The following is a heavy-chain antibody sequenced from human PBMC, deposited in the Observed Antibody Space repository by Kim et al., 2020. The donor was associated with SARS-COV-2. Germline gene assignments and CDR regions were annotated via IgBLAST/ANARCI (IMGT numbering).Heavy chain of an antibody. CDR1: GFIVSSNF. D-gene: IGHD3-16*01. CDR2: IYSGDRT. V-gene: IGHV3-53*01. Sequence: GGSLRLSCAASGFIVSSNFMSWVRQAPGKGLEWVSVIYSGDRTFHAESVKGRFIVSWDTSTNTLFLQMHSLRAEDTAVYYCARDRSPGGDAFDIWGQGALVTVSS. CDR3: ARDRSPGGDAFDI. J-gene: IGHJ3*02.